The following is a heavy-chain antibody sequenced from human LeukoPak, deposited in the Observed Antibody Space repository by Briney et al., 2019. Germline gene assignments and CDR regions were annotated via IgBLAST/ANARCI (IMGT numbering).Heavy chain of an antibody. CDR2: IKSKTDTGTT. CDR3: TTVGAAGRIGYYYYGMDV. J-gene: IGHJ6*02. CDR1: GFTFSNAW. Sequence: GGSLRLSCAASGFTFSNAWMNWVRQAPGKGLEWVGRIKSKTDTGTTDYAAPVKGRSTISRDDSKNTLYLQMNSLKTEDTAVYYCTTVGAAGRIGYYYYGMDVWGQGTTVTVSS. V-gene: IGHV3-15*07. D-gene: IGHD6-13*01.